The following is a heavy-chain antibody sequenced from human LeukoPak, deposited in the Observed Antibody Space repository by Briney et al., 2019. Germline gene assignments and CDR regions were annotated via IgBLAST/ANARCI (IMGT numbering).Heavy chain of an antibody. J-gene: IGHJ6*03. CDR1: GFTFSSYW. CDR2: IKQDGSEK. Sequence: PGGSLRLSCAASGFTFSSYWMSWVRQAPGKGLEWVANIKQDGSEKYYVDSVKGRFTISRDNAKNSLYLQMNSLRAEDTAVYYCARVSYGYYYYYYMDVWGKGTTVTISS. V-gene: IGHV3-7*04. D-gene: IGHD5-18*01. CDR3: ARVSYGYYYYYYMDV.